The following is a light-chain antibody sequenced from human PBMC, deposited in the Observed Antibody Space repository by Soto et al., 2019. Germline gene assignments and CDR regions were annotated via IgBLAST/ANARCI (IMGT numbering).Light chain of an antibody. J-gene: IGKJ5*01. CDR1: QPIVSW. CDR2: AAS. Sequence: DIQMTQSPSSVSASVGDRVTITCRASQPIVSWLAWYQQKPGIAPKLLIYAASTLQSGVPSRFSGNGSGTDFTLTISTLEAEDFATYYGQQAYSFPVTFGQGTRLEI. CDR3: QQAYSFPVT. V-gene: IGKV1-12*01.